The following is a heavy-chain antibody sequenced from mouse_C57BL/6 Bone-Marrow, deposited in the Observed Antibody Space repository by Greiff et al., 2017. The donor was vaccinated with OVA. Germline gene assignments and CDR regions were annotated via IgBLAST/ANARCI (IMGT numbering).Heavy chain of an antibody. Sequence: QVQLKESGPELVKPGASVKISCKASGYTFTDYYINWVKQRPGQGLEWIGWIFPGSGSTYYNEKFKGKATLTVDKSSSTAYMLLSSLTSEDSAVYFCADYPTPYYYAMDYWGQGTSVTVSS. CDR1: GYTFTDYY. CDR3: ADYPTPYYYAMDY. CDR2: IFPGSGST. V-gene: IGHV1-75*01. D-gene: IGHD2-4*01. J-gene: IGHJ4*01.